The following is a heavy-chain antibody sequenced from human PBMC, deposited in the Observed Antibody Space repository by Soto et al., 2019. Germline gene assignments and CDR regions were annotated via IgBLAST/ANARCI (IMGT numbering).Heavy chain of an antibody. D-gene: IGHD6-13*01. CDR1: GGSIGSVDYY. CDR2: SYYSGST. Sequence: SETLSLSCTVAGGSIGSVDYYCICIRQPPGKGLEGIGYSYYSGSTYYNPSLRSRVTISVDTAKNQFSLKLHSVTAADTAVYYCARDSYSSSWYCDYWGQGPLVTVYS. V-gene: IGHV4-30-4*01. CDR3: ARDSYSSSWYCDY. J-gene: IGHJ4*02.